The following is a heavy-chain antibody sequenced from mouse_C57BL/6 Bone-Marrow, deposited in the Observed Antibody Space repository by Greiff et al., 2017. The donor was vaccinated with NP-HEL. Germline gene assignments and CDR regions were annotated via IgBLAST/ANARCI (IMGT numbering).Heavy chain of an antibody. CDR3: ARRGYGHTRYFDV. Sequence: EVKLVESEGGLVQPGSSMKLSCTASGFTFSDYYMAWVRQVPEKGLEWVANINYDGSSTYYLDSLKSRFIISRDNAKNILYLQMSSLKSEDTATYYCARRGYGHTRYFDVWGTGTTVTVSS. J-gene: IGHJ1*03. V-gene: IGHV5-16*01. D-gene: IGHD1-1*02. CDR2: INYDGSST. CDR1: GFTFSDYY.